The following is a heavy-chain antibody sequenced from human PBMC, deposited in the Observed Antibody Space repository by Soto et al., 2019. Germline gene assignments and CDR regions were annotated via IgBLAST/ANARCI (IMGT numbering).Heavy chain of an antibody. Sequence: LRLSCAASGFTFSSYGMHWVRQSPGKGLEWVAVISYDGSNKYYADSVKGRFTISRDNSKNTLYLQMNSLRAEDTAVYYCAKDSIAAVIYYYYGMDVWGQGTTVTVSS. V-gene: IGHV3-30*18. CDR1: GFTFSSYG. J-gene: IGHJ6*02. CDR3: AKDSIAAVIYYYYGMDV. CDR2: ISYDGSNK. D-gene: IGHD6-13*01.